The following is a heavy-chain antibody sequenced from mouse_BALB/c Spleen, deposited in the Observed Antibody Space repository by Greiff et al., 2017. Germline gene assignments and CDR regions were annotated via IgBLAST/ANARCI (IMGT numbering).Heavy chain of an antibody. CDR2: LSSGGGNT. CDR3: ARSPSSDY. Sequence: EVQVVESGGGLVKPGGSLKLSCAASGFTFSSYTMSWVRQTPKKRLAWVATLSSGGGNTYYPDSVKGRFTISRDNAKNNLDLQMRSLRSEDTSLYYCARSPSSDYWGQGTTLTVSS. V-gene: IGHV5-9*03. J-gene: IGHJ2*01. CDR1: GFTFSSYT. D-gene: IGHD6-1*01.